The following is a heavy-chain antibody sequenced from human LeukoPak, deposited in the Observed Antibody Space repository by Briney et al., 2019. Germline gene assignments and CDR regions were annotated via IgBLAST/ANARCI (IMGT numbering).Heavy chain of an antibody. CDR1: GFTFSSYG. J-gene: IGHJ5*02. CDR3: AKPQISNYYDSSGYYH. V-gene: IGHV3-30*18. D-gene: IGHD3-22*01. CDR2: ISYDGSNK. Sequence: GGSLRLSCAASGFTFSSYGMHWVRQAPGKGLEWVAVISYDGSNKYYADSVKGRFTISRDNSKNTLYLQMNSLRAEDTAVYYCAKPQISNYYDSSGYYHWGQGTLVTVSS.